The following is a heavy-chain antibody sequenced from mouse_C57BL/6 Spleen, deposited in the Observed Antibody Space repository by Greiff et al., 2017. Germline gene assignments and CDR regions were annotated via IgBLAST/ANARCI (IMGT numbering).Heavy chain of an antibody. J-gene: IGHJ2*01. CDR3: ADGSEDYFDY. D-gene: IGHD1-1*01. CDR1: GYSITSGYY. V-gene: IGHV3-6*01. CDR2: ISYDGSN. Sequence: DVQLQESGPGLVKPSQSLSLTCSVTGYSITSGYYWNWIRQFPGNKLEWMGYISYDGSNNYNPSLKNRISITRDTSKNQFFLKLNSVTTEDTATYYCADGSEDYFDYWGQGTTLTVSS.